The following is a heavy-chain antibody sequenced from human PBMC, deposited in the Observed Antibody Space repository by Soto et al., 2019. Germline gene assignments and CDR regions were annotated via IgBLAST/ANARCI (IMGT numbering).Heavy chain of an antibody. J-gene: IGHJ4*02. CDR1: GGTFNTYT. V-gene: IGHV1-69*08. Sequence: QVQLVQSGAEVRKPGSSVMISCKASGGTFNTYTFSWVRQAPGQGLEWMGSILPLLGSINYAPNFQGTLSITADQSTTTAYMELSSLTSHDTAIYYCGRIPRYSFPTSDPLDNWGQGTLVTVSS. CDR3: GRIPRYSFPTSDPLDN. D-gene: IGHD5-18*01. CDR2: ILPLLGSI.